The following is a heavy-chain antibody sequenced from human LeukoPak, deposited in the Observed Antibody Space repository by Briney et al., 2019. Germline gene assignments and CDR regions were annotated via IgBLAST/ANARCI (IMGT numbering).Heavy chain of an antibody. CDR2: IYYSGST. CDR1: GGSISSYY. D-gene: IGHD1-20*01. CDR3: ARWGITGIRGYYYYMDV. J-gene: IGHJ6*03. V-gene: IGHV4-59*01. Sequence: PSETLSLTCTVSGGSISSYYWSWIRQPPGKGLEWIGYIYYSGSTNYNPSLKSRVTISVDTSKNQFSLKLSSVTAADTAVYYCARWGITGIRGYYYYMDVWGKGTTVTVSS.